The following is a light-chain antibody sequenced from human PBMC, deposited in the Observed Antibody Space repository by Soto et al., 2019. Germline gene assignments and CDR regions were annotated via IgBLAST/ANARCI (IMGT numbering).Light chain of an antibody. J-gene: IGLJ2*01. V-gene: IGLV2-14*03. CDR3: YSYTSSNPVV. CDR2: DVS. Sequence: QSALTQPASMSGSPGQSITISCTGTSSDVGGYNYVSWYQQHPGKVPKLIIYDVSSRPSGVSYRFSGSQSGDTAYLTISGLQADDEADYYCYSYTSSNPVVFRGGTKHTVL. CDR1: SSDVGGYNY.